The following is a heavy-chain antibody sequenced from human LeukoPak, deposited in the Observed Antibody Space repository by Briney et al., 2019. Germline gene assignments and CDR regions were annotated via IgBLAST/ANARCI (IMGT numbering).Heavy chain of an antibody. Sequence: ASVKVSCKASGYTFTDYYIHWMRQHPGQGLEWMGWINPKRGVTTYAQKFQGRVTMTRDTSITTAYMELTRLRSDDTTIYYCARERNYGDYGNAFDVSGQGTKVTVSS. CDR2: INPKRGVT. CDR3: ARERNYGDYGNAFDV. CDR1: GYTFTDYY. J-gene: IGHJ3*01. V-gene: IGHV1-2*02. D-gene: IGHD4-17*01.